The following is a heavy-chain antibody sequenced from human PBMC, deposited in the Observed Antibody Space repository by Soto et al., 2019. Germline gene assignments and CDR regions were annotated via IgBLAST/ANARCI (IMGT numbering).Heavy chain of an antibody. V-gene: IGHV1-46*01. Sequence: ASVKVSCKASGYSFTSYYIHWVRQAPGQGLEWMGIIHPKDGSTTYAQKFQDRVTMTRDTSLSTVYMTLTRLTSDDTAVYYCARDLEKGGGSGGFDYWGQGPLVTVYS. D-gene: IGHD1-26*01. CDR3: ARDLEKGGGSGGFDY. CDR1: GYSFTSYY. J-gene: IGHJ4*02. CDR2: IHPKDGST.